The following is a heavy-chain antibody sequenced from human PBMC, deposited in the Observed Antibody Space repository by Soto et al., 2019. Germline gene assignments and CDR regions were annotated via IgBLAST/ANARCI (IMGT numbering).Heavy chain of an antibody. D-gene: IGHD6-19*01. Sequence: SVKVSCKASGGTFSSYAISWVRQAPGQGLEWMGGIIPIFGTANYAQKFQGRVTITADESTSTVYMELSSLRSEDTAVYYCARRANSSGWYDSGLYYYGMDVWGQGTTVTVSS. J-gene: IGHJ6*02. CDR3: ARRANSSGWYDSGLYYYGMDV. CDR2: IIPIFGTA. CDR1: GGTFSSYA. V-gene: IGHV1-69*13.